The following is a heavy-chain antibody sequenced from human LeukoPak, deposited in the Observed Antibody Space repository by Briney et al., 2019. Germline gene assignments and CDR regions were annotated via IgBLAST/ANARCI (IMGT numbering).Heavy chain of an antibody. J-gene: IGHJ4*02. D-gene: IGHD2-15*01. V-gene: IGHV3-11*01. CDR3: AKGFLASCSGTRCYPFDH. Sequence: GGSLRLSCAASGFTFSDYYMSWIRQAPGKGLEWVSYISSSGSTIYYADSVKGRFTISRDNAKNSLYLQMNSLRAEDTAVYYCAKGFLASCSGTRCYPFDHWGQGTPVTVSS. CDR1: GFTFSDYY. CDR2: ISSSGSTI.